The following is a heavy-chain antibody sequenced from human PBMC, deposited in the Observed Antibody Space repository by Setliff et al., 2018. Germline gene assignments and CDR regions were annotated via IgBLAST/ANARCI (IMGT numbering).Heavy chain of an antibody. CDR1: GGSINSGVYY. J-gene: IGHJ4*02. D-gene: IGHD1-1*01. V-gene: IGHV4-39*01. CDR2: IYHGGDT. Sequence: LSLTCTVSGGSINSGVYYWGWIRQPPGKGLEWIGRIYHGGDTYYNASLKSRLTISVDTSKNQFSLKLGSVTAADTAVYYCARTGTYRYFDYWGQGALVTVSS. CDR3: ARTGTYRYFDY.